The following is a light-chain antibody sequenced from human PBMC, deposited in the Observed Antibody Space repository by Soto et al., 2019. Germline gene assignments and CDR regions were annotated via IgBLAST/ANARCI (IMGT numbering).Light chain of an antibody. V-gene: IGKV3-11*01. Sequence: EIVLTQSPATLSLSPGERATLSCRASQYIGGFLAWYQLRPGQGPRLLIFDAASRATGIPDRVSGSGSGTDFTLTISRLEPEDFAVYYCQQRASWPRTFGGGTKVEIK. CDR2: DAA. CDR3: QQRASWPRT. CDR1: QYIGGF. J-gene: IGKJ4*01.